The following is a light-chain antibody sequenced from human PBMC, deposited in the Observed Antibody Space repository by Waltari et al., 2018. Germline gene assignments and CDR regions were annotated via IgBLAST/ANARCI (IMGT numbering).Light chain of an antibody. J-gene: IGKJ1*01. CDR3: QQYYTTPPWT. CDR1: QSRLAPSSNKNF. CDR2: SAS. V-gene: IGKV4-1*01. Sequence: VMTQSPASLAGSLGERAPINSKSRQSRLAPSSNKNFLGWYQQKPGQPPKLLIYSASTRESGGPDRFRGSGSGTDFTLTITTLQAEDVAVYYCQQYYTTPPWTFGQGTKVEIK.